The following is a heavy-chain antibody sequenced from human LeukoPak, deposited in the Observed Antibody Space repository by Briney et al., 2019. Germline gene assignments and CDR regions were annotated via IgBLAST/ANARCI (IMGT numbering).Heavy chain of an antibody. V-gene: IGHV4-59*08. Sequence: SETLSLTCTVSGGSISSNFWSWIRQPPGKGLQWIGYKYYSGSTNYNPSLKSRVTISVDTSKNQFSLKLSSVTAADTAVYYCARRVEATYGVFDYWGQGTLVTVSS. CDR2: KYYSGST. CDR1: GGSISSNF. J-gene: IGHJ4*02. CDR3: ARRVEATYGVFDY. D-gene: IGHD1-26*01.